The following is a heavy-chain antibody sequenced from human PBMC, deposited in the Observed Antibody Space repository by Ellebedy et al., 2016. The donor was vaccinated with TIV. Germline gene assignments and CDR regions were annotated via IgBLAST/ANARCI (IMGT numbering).Heavy chain of an antibody. Sequence: GESLKISCAASGFTFSSYAMSWVRQAPGKGLEWVSAISGSGGSTYYADSVKGRFTISRDNSKNTLYLQMNSLRAEDTAVYYCAKCFGGSGSYYFVHYYYGMDVWGQGTTVTVSS. D-gene: IGHD3-10*01. CDR1: GFTFSSYA. CDR3: AKCFGGSGSYYFVHYYYGMDV. CDR2: ISGSGGST. V-gene: IGHV3-23*01. J-gene: IGHJ6*02.